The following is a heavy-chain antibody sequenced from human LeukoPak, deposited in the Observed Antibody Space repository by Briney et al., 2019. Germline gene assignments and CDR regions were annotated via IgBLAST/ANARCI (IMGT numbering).Heavy chain of an antibody. V-gene: IGHV3-9*01. D-gene: IGHD3-10*01. CDR1: GFTFDDYA. CDR3: AKDSVPLWFGESPGWFDP. J-gene: IGHJ5*02. Sequence: GGSLRLSCAASGFTFDDYAMHWVRQAPGKGLEWVSGISWNSGSIGYADSVKGRFTISRDNAKNSLYLQMNSLRAEDTALYYCAKDSVPLWFGESPGWFDPWGQGTLVTVSS. CDR2: ISWNSGSI.